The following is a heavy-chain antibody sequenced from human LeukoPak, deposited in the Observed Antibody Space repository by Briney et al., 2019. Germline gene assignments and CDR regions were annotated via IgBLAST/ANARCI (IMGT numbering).Heavy chain of an antibody. V-gene: IGHV3-11*04. J-gene: IGHJ4*02. D-gene: IGHD3-10*01. CDR1: GFTFSDYY. CDR2: ISSSGSTI. CDR3: AKDLWDYYGSGSPQGN. Sequence: GGSLRLSCAASGFTFSDYYMSWIRQAPGKGLEWVSYISSSGSTIYYADSVKGRFTISRDNSKNTLYLQMNSLRAEDTAVYYCAKDLWDYYGSGSPQGNWGQGTLVTVSS.